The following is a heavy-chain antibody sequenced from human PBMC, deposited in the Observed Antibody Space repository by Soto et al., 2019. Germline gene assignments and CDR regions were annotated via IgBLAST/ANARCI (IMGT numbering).Heavy chain of an antibody. CDR3: ARGPTGWYGFDY. Sequence: EVQLVESGGGLVQPGGSLRLSCAGSGFTFSSNWMHRVRQAPGKGLVWVSRINSDGSSATYADSVMGRFTISRDNANNTLYVQINSLRAEDTAVYFCARGPTGWYGFDYWGQGTLVTVSS. J-gene: IGHJ4*02. V-gene: IGHV3-74*01. D-gene: IGHD6-19*01. CDR1: GFTFSSNW. CDR2: INSDGSSA.